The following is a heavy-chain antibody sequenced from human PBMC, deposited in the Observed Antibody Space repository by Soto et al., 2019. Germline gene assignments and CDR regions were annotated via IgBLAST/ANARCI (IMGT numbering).Heavy chain of an antibody. V-gene: IGHV4-59*12. J-gene: IGHJ6*03. Sequence: SETLSLTCTVSGGSISSYYWSWIRQPPGKGLEWIGEIYHSGSTNYNPSLKSRVTISVDTSKNQFSLKLSSVTAADTAVYYCARRQKYYYYYYYMDVWGKGTTVTVSS. CDR3: ARRQKYYYYYYYMDV. CDR2: IYHSGST. CDR1: GGSISSYY.